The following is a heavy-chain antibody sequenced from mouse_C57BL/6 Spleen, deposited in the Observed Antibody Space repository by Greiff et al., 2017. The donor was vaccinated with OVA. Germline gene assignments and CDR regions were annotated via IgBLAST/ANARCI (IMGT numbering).Heavy chain of an antibody. V-gene: IGHV1-19*01. CDR3: ARFEGYDYDGGPWFAY. Sequence: EVQLQQSGPVLVKPGASVKMSCKASGYTFTDYYMNWVKQSHGKSLEWIGVINPYNGGTSYNQKFKGKATLTVDKSSSTAYMELNSLTSEDSAVYYCARFEGYDYDGGPWFAYWGKGTLVTVSA. CDR1: GYTFTDYY. D-gene: IGHD2-4*01. J-gene: IGHJ3*01. CDR2: INPYNGGT.